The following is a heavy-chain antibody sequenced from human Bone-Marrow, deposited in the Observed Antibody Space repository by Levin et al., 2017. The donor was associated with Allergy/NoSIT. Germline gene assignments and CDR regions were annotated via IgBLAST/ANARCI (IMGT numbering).Heavy chain of an antibody. J-gene: IGHJ6*02. D-gene: IGHD6-6*01. CDR2: ISSSSSHI. Sequence: GGSLRLSCAASEFTFNDYDMNWVRQAPGKGLEWLSYISSSSSHIYYADSVRGRFTISRDNAKNSLYLQMNSLRAEDTAVYYCAKDGGRAAPASGMDVWGQGTTVTVSS. V-gene: IGHV3-21*05. CDR1: EFTFNDYD. CDR3: AKDGGRAAPASGMDV.